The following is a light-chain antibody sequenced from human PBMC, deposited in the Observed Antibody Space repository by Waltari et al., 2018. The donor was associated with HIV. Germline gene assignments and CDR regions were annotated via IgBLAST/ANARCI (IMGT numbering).Light chain of an antibody. Sequence: QLVLTQSPSASASLGASVKLTCTLSSGHSSYAIAWHQQQPEKGPRYLMKLNSDGSHSKGDGIPDRFSGSSSGAGRYLTISSLQSEDEADYYCQTWGPGIQVFGGGTKLTVL. CDR1: SGHSSYA. CDR2: LNSDGSH. V-gene: IGLV4-69*02. CDR3: QTWGPGIQV. J-gene: IGLJ3*02.